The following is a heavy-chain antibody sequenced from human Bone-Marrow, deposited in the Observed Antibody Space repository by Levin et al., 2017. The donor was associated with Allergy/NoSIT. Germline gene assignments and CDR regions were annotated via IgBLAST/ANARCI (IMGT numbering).Heavy chain of an antibody. CDR2: INRDGSST. CDR1: GFSLINSR. J-gene: IGHJ3*02. V-gene: IGHV3-64*01. Sequence: GESLKISCEGSGFSLINSRMNWVRQAPGKGLEFVAGINRDGSSTSYGNSVKGRVTISRDNSKNTLFLQMGSLREEDMGVYFCAREGGDYLMSPFDIWGQGTMVSVSS. CDR3: AREGGDYLMSPFDI. D-gene: IGHD4-17*01.